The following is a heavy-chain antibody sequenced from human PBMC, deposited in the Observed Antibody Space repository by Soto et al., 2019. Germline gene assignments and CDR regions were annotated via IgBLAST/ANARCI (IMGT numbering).Heavy chain of an antibody. V-gene: IGHV4-59*01. Sequence: QVQLQESGPGLVKPSETLSLTCTVSGVSISTYYWSWIRQSPGKGLEWIGYVYYTGSTNYNPSLKSRVTMSVDTSKNQFSLKLSSVTAADTAVYYCAKWFGGCRDWGQGTLVTVSS. CDR1: GVSISTYY. D-gene: IGHD3-10*01. J-gene: IGHJ4*02. CDR3: AKWFGGCRD. CDR2: VYYTGST.